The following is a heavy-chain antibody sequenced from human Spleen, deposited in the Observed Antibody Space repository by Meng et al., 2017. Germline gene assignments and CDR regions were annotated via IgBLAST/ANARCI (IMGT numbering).Heavy chain of an antibody. Sequence: GESLKISCAAPGFTFSSYEMNWVRQAPGKGLEWVAVISYDRINKYYADPVKGRFTIPRDNSKNTLYLQMSSLRAEDTTVYYCARDLLGYGSGSYPDYWGQGTLVTVSS. CDR1: GFTFSSYE. CDR3: ARDLLGYGSGSYPDY. V-gene: IGHV3-30*04. J-gene: IGHJ4*02. D-gene: IGHD3-10*01. CDR2: ISYDRINK.